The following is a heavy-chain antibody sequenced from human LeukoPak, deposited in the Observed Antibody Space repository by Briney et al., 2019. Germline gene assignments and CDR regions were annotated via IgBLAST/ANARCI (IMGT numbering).Heavy chain of an antibody. D-gene: IGHD6-19*01. CDR2: ISGSGGST. CDR1: GFTFSSYA. CDR3: AREGLSAGNYYYGMDV. Sequence: GGSLRLSCAASGFTFSSYAMSWVRQAPGKGLEWVSSISGSGGSTYYADSVKGRFTISRDNSKNTLYLQMNSLRAEDTAVYYCAREGLSAGNYYYGMDVWGQGTTVTVSS. J-gene: IGHJ6*02. V-gene: IGHV3-23*01.